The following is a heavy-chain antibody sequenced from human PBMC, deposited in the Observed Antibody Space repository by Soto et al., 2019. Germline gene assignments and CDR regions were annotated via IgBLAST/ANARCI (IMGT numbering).Heavy chain of an antibody. Sequence: QLQLQESGSGLVKPSQKLSLTCTVSGGSINSGGYSWSWIRQPPGKGLEWIGYIYRIGSAYYSPSLQNRVTISVDTSKNHFSLNLTSVSAADTAVYYCAVSGRGGLDVWGQGTTVTVSS. J-gene: IGHJ6*02. D-gene: IGHD3-10*01. CDR1: GGSINSGGYS. CDR2: IYRIGSA. V-gene: IGHV4-30-2*01. CDR3: AVSGRGGLDV.